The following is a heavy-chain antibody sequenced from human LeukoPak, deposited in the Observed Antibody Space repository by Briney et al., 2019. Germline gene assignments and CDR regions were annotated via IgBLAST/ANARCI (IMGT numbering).Heavy chain of an antibody. Sequence: GGSLRLSCAASGFTASSNYMSWVRQAPGKGLEWVSIIDSGGSTYYADSVKGRFTISRDNSKNTLYLQMNSLRAEDTAVYYCAKWGCSGGSCYPFDYWGQGTLVTVSS. CDR2: IDSGGST. CDR1: GFTASSNY. CDR3: AKWGCSGGSCYPFDY. V-gene: IGHV3-66*01. D-gene: IGHD2-15*01. J-gene: IGHJ4*02.